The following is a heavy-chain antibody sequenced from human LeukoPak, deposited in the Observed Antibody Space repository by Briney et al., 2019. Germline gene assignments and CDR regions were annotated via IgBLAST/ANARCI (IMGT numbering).Heavy chain of an antibody. CDR1: GFTFSTYW. J-gene: IGHJ4*02. D-gene: IGHD6-13*01. Sequence: GGSLRLSCAASGFTFSTYWMSWVRQAPGKGLEWVANIKQDGSEKYYIDSVKGRFTISRDNAKNSLYLQMNSLRAEDTAMYYCARDSAGNDYWGQGTLVTVSS. CDR3: ARDSAGNDY. V-gene: IGHV3-7*01. CDR2: IKQDGSEK.